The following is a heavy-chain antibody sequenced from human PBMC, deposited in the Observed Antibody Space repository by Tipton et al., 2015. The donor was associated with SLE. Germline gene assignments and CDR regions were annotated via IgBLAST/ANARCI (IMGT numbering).Heavy chain of an antibody. J-gene: IGHJ4*02. Sequence: TPSLTCTVSGGSISSGDYYWSWIRQPPGKGLEWIGYIYYSGSTYYNPSLKSRVTISVDTSKNQFSLKLSSVTAADTAVYYCARGESRSYIAARLGFDYWGQGTLVTVSS. CDR2: IYYSGST. D-gene: IGHD6-6*01. V-gene: IGHV4-30-4*01. CDR3: ARGESRSYIAARLGFDY. CDR1: GGSISSGDYY.